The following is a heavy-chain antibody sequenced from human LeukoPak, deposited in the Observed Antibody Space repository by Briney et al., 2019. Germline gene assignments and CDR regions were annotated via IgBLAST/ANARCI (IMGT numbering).Heavy chain of an antibody. CDR3: AAGTPNIVAHDAFDI. V-gene: IGHV1-46*01. D-gene: IGHD5-12*01. CDR1: GYTFTSYY. J-gene: IGHJ3*02. Sequence: ASVKVSCKASGYTFTSYYMHWVRQAPGQGLEWMGIINPGGGGTSYAQKFQERVTITRDMSTSTAYMELSSLRSGDTAVYYCAAGTPNIVAHDAFDIWGQGTMVTVSS. CDR2: INPGGGGT.